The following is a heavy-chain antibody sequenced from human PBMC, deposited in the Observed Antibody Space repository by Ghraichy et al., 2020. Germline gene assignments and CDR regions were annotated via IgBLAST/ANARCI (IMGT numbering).Heavy chain of an antibody. V-gene: IGHV3-7*01. D-gene: IGHD1-26*01. Sequence: LSLTCAASGFTFTTFWMSWVRQAPGKGLEWVANIKQDGSEIYYVDSAKGRFTISRDNGKNSLYLQMNSLRVEDTAVYYCSRQGVTVSSATNWFAPGGQGILVTVSS. CDR1: GFTFTTFW. CDR3: SRQGVTVSSATNWFAP. CDR2: IKQDGSEI. J-gene: IGHJ5*02.